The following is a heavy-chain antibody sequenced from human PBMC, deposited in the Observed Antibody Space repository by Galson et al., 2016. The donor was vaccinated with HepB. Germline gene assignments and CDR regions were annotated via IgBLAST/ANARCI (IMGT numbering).Heavy chain of an antibody. V-gene: IGHV4-31*03. CDR1: GASISSGTYY. CDR2: VYYTGSV. D-gene: IGHD3-16*01. Sequence: TLSLTCTVSGASISSGTYYWSWIRQRPGKGLEWVGYVYYTGSVYYNPSLKSRLDMSVDTSKNQFSLNLTSFTAADTAVYFCARGAKGVTSSAFDTWGQGTLVTVSS. CDR3: ARGAKGVTSSAFDT. J-gene: IGHJ4*02.